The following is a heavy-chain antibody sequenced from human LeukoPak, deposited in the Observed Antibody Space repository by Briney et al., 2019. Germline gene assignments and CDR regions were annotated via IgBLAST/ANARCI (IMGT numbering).Heavy chain of an antibody. J-gene: IGHJ1*01. CDR1: GFTFSSYA. CDR2: ISGSGGST. D-gene: IGHD1-26*01. Sequence: GGSLRLSCAASGFTFSSYAMSWVRQAPGKGLEWVSAISGSGGSTYYADSVKGRFTISRDNSKNTLYLQMNSLRAEDTAAYYCAKDLILLIVGASTEYFQHWGQGTLVTVSS. V-gene: IGHV3-23*01. CDR3: AKDLILLIVGASTEYFQH.